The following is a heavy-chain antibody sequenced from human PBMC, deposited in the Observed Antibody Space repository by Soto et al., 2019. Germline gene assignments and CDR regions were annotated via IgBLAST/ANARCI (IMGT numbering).Heavy chain of an antibody. V-gene: IGHV4-39*01. Sequence: LTCDVSGDSISSRYYYVGWIRQSPGKGLEWIGRIYYTGSTSYNPSLESRVSISVDTSKNQFSLRLSSVTAADTAVYYCARLGTGTVDTAMVFDYWGQGTLVTVSS. D-gene: IGHD5-18*01. CDR2: IYYTGST. CDR3: ARLGTGTVDTAMVFDY. J-gene: IGHJ4*02. CDR1: GDSISSRYYY.